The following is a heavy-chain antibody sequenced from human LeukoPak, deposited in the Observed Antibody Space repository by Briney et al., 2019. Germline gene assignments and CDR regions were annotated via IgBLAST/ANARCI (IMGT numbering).Heavy chain of an antibody. CDR2: IYHSGST. Sequence: PSETLSLTCTVSGGSMSSGSYYWGWIRQPPGKGLEWIGSIYHSGSTYYNPSLKSRVTISVDTSKNQFSLKLSSVTAADTAVYYCARQGLGTTPYFDYWGQGTLVTVSS. J-gene: IGHJ4*02. CDR3: ARQGLGTTPYFDY. V-gene: IGHV4-39*01. CDR1: GGSMSSGSYY. D-gene: IGHD4-17*01.